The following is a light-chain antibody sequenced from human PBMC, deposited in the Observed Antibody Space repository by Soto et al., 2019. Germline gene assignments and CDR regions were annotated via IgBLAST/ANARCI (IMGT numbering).Light chain of an antibody. CDR3: QHYDNASWT. Sequence: DIQMTQSPSTLSASVGDRVIITCRASQSISSWLAWYQQKPGKAPNLLIYKASTLKSGVPSRFSGSGSGTAFTRTISSLQPDDFETDYCQHYDNASWTFGQGTKVEIK. CDR2: KAS. V-gene: IGKV1-5*03. J-gene: IGKJ1*01. CDR1: QSISSW.